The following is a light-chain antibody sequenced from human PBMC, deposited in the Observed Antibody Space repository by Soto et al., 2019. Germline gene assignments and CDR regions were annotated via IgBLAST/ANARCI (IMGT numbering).Light chain of an antibody. CDR3: QFYGSSRIT. J-gene: IGKJ5*01. CDR2: WAS. CDR1: QSVFYISSNKNY. Sequence: TPAPDSLSVSLCERATTNCKSTQSVFYISSNKNYLAWYQQKPGQPPRLLLYWASTRESGVPDRFSGSGSETDFTLTISRLEPEDFAIYYCQFYGSSRITFGQGTRLEIK. V-gene: IGKV4-1*01.